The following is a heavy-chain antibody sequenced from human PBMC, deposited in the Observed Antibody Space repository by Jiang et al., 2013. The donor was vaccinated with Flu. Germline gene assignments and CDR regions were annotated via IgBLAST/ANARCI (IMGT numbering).Heavy chain of an antibody. CDR1: GDSVSTNSAA. Sequence: LQTLSLTCAISGDSVSTNSAAWNWIRQSPSRGLEWLGRTYYRSKWYNDYAVSVKSRITFSPDTSKNQFSLHLNSVTPEDTAVYYCARYYDDNGGYFDYWGQGTLVTVSS. CDR3: ARYYDDNGGYFDY. J-gene: IGHJ4*02. CDR2: TYYRSKWYN. V-gene: IGHV6-1*01. D-gene: IGHD3-16*01.